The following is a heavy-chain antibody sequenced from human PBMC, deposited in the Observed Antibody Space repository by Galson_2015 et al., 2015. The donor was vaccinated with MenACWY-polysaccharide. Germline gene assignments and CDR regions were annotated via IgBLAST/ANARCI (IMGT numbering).Heavy chain of an antibody. CDR1: GFTFDDYA. Sequence: SLRLSCAASGFTFDDYAMHWVRQAPGKGLEWVSGISWNSGRMTYAGSVKGRFIISRDNAKNSLYLQMNSLRPEDTAVYYCAKDTGPGEYAYSWGTFGIWGRGTMVTVSS. CDR2: ISWNSGRM. CDR3: AKDTGPGEYAYSWGTFGI. J-gene: IGHJ3*02. D-gene: IGHD3-10*01. V-gene: IGHV3-9*01.